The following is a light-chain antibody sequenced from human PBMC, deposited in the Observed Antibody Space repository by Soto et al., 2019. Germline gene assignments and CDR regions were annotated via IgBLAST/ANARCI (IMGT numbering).Light chain of an antibody. Sequence: DVQMTQSPSSLSASVGDRVTITCRASQGVDYYLAWYQQKPGRIPKLLIHEASTLQSGVPPRFSGTGSGTDFTLTITSLQPEDVGTYYFQKYNTAPWTFGQGTKLEIK. V-gene: IGKV1-27*01. CDR3: QKYNTAPWT. CDR2: EAS. J-gene: IGKJ1*01. CDR1: QGVDYY.